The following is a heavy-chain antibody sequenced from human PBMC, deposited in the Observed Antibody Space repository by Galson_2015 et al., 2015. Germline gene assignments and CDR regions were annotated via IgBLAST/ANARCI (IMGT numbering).Heavy chain of an antibody. CDR3: AKGLRHGDLTPSVSDY. CDR2: ISGSGGST. Sequence: SLRLSCAASGFTFSTYAMSWVRQAPGKGLEWVSGISGSGGSTFYADSVKGRFTISRDNSKNTLYLQMNSLRAEDTAVYYCAKGLRHGDLTPSVSDYWGQGTLVTVSS. CDR1: GFTFSTYA. V-gene: IGHV3-23*01. J-gene: IGHJ4*02. D-gene: IGHD4-17*01.